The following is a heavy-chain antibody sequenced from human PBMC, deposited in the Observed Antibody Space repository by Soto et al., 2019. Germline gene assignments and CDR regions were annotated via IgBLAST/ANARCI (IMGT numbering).Heavy chain of an antibody. CDR1: GDSVSSNSAA. CDR2: TYYRSKWYN. J-gene: IGHJ6*03. Sequence: PSQTLSLTCAISGDSVSSNSAAWNWIRQSPSRGLEWLGRTYYRSKWYNDYAVSVKSRITINPDTSKNQFSLQLNSVTPEDTAVYYCARSKVQRGYYYYYMDVWGKGTTVTVSS. CDR3: ARSKVQRGYYYYYMDV. V-gene: IGHV6-1*01.